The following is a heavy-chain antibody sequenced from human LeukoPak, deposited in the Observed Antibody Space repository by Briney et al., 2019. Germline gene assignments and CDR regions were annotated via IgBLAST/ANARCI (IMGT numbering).Heavy chain of an antibody. D-gene: IGHD5-12*01. CDR2: IYSGDST. J-gene: IGHJ3*02. Sequence: GGSLRLSCAASGFIVSSNYMSWVRQAPGRGLEGVSVIYSGDSTYYAESVQGRFTISRHNSKTRLYLQMTSLGAEDTVVYYCARDWGTNSDYDLGGDAFDIWGQGTMVTVSS. V-gene: IGHV3-53*04. CDR1: GFIVSSNY. CDR3: ARDWGTNSDYDLGGDAFDI.